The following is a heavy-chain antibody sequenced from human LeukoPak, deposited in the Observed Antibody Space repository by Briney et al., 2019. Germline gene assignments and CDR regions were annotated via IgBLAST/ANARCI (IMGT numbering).Heavy chain of an antibody. CDR1: GFTFSSYA. V-gene: IGHV3-30-3*01. J-gene: IGHJ4*02. CDR2: ISYDGTNK. D-gene: IGHD4-11*01. Sequence: GGSLRLSCAASGFTFSSYAMHWVRQAPGKGLEWVAVISYDGTNKYYADSVKGRFTISRDNSKNTLYLQMNSLTAEDTAVYYCAKDYSSNGDIAHWGQGTLVTVSS. CDR3: AKDYSSNGDIAH.